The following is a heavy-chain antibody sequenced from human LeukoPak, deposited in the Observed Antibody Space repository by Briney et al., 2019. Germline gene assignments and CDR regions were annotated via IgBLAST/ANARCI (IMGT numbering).Heavy chain of an antibody. D-gene: IGHD3-10*01. Sequence: SVNVCCKASGGAFSSYAISWVRQAPGQGLEWMGRIIPILGIANYAQKLQGRVTITADKSASTAYMELSSLRYEDTALCYCARGYQGYYGSGSCYSYYYGMDVWGQGTTVTVSS. CDR1: GGAFSSYA. J-gene: IGHJ6*02. CDR3: ARGYQGYYGSGSCYSYYYGMDV. V-gene: IGHV1-69*04. CDR2: IIPILGIA.